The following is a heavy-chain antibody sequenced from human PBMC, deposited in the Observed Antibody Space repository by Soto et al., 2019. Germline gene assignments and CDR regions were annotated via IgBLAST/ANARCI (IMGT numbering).Heavy chain of an antibody. V-gene: IGHV4-34*01. J-gene: IGHJ5*02. CDR2: INHSGST. CDR1: GGSFSGYY. CDR3: ARGEGYCSGGSCYSSRLGKNNWFDP. D-gene: IGHD2-15*01. Sequence: PSETLSLTCAVYGGSFSGYYWSWIRQPPGKGLEWIGEINHSGSTNYNPSLKSRVTISVDTSKNQFSLKLSSVTAADTAVYYCARGEGYCSGGSCYSSRLGKNNWFDPWGQGTLVTVSS.